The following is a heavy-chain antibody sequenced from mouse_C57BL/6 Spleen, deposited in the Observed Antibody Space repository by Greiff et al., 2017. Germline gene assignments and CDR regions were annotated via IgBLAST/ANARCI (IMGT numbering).Heavy chain of an antibody. D-gene: IGHD2-4*01. V-gene: IGHV5-4*01. CDR1: GFTFSSYA. J-gene: IGHJ3*01. Sequence: EVQGVESGGGLVKPGGSLKLSCAASGFTFSSYAMSWVRQTPEKRLEWVATISDGGSYTYYPDNVKGRFTISRDNAKNNLYLQMSHLKSEDTAMYYCAREGDYGFAYWGQGTLVTVSA. CDR2: ISDGGSYT. CDR3: AREGDYGFAY.